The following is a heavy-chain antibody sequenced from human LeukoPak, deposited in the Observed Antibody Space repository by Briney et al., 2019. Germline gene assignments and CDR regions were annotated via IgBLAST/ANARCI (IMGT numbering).Heavy chain of an antibody. V-gene: IGHV3-53*01. Sequence: GGSLRLSCAASGFSFNSYWMSWVRQAPGKGLEWVSLIHSGGNTDYADSLKDRVTISRDNSKNMVNPQTNSLRPEDTAVYYCARERRYCSGDNCYSGHDYWGQGTLVIVSS. CDR2: IHSGGNT. CDR1: GFSFNSYW. J-gene: IGHJ4*02. D-gene: IGHD2-15*01. CDR3: ARERRYCSGDNCYSGHDY.